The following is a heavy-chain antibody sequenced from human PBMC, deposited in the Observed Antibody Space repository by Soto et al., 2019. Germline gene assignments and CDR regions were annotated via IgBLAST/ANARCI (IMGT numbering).Heavy chain of an antibody. CDR1: GYTFTSYG. CDR3: ARDLGYNITMVRGGTMIPGDY. D-gene: IGHD3-10*01. Sequence: GASVKVSCKASGYTFTSYGISWVRQAPGQGLEWMGWISAYNGNANYAQKLQGRVTMTTDTSTSTAYMELRSLRSDDTAVYYCARDLGYNITMVRGGTMIPGDYWGQGTPVTVSS. J-gene: IGHJ4*02. V-gene: IGHV1-18*01. CDR2: ISAYNGNA.